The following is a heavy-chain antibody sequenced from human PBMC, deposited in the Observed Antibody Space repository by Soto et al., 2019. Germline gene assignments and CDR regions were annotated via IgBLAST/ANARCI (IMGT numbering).Heavy chain of an antibody. Sequence: SETLSLTCAVSGGSISSGTYSWNWIRQPPGKGLEWIGYIYHRGSFYYNPSLKSRVTISIDRSKNQFSLNLSSVTATDTAVYYCARASGYCSGGTCFPFDYWGRGTLVTVSS. CDR3: ARASGYCSGGTCFPFDY. J-gene: IGHJ4*02. CDR1: GGSISSGTYS. D-gene: IGHD2-15*01. V-gene: IGHV4-30-2*01. CDR2: IYHRGSF.